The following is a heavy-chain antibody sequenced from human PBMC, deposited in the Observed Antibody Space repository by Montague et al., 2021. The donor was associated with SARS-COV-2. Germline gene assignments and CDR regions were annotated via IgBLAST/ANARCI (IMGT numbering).Heavy chain of an antibody. V-gene: IGHV3-23*03. Sequence: SLRLSCAASGFTFSSYAMSWVRQAPGKGLEWVSVIHNGDGNTYYGDSVKGRFTISRDNSKNTLYLQMNSLRAEDTAVYYCAKACSSSWWNWFDPWGQGTLVTVSS. D-gene: IGHD6-13*01. CDR1: GFTFSSYA. J-gene: IGHJ5*02. CDR3: AKACSSSWWNWFDP. CDR2: IHNGDGNT.